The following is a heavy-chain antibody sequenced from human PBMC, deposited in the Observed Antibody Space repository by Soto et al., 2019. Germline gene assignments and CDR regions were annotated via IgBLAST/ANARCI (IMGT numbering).Heavy chain of an antibody. CDR2: ISSSSTI. Sequence: GGSLRLSCAASGFTFSSYSMNWVRQAPGKGLEWVSYISSSSTIYYADSVKGRFTISRDNAKHSLYLQMNSLRAEDTAVYYCARDRGPPSYHYYGMDVWGQGTTVTVSS. D-gene: IGHD3-10*01. CDR3: ARDRGPPSYHYYGMDV. V-gene: IGHV3-48*04. CDR1: GFTFSSYS. J-gene: IGHJ6*02.